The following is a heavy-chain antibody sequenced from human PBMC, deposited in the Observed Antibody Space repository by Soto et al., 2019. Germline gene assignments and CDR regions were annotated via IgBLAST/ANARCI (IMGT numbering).Heavy chain of an antibody. J-gene: IGHJ4*02. CDR1: GYTFTSYY. V-gene: IGHV1-46*01. CDR2: INPSGGST. Sequence: ASVKVSCKASGYTFTSYYMHWVRQAPGQGLEWMGIINPSGGSTSYAQKFKGRVTMTRDTSTSTVYMELSSLRSEDKAVYYCASCPQDCITTSPCCLFFDYWGQGTLVTVSS. D-gene: IGHD2-2*01. CDR3: ASCPQDCITTSPCCLFFDY.